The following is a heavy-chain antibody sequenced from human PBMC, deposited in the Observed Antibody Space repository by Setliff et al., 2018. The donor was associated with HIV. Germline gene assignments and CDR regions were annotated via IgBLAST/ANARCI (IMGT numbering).Heavy chain of an antibody. J-gene: IGHJ4*02. Sequence: PSETLSLTCTVSGGSISSYYWSWVRQAPGKGLEWVANINEGGSDQYYVDSVKGRFTISRDNAKNSLYLQMNSLRAEDTAVYFCAKDGPAVDTAKDYWGQGTLVTV. D-gene: IGHD5-18*01. V-gene: IGHV3-7*01. CDR2: INEGGSDQ. CDR1: GGSISSYY. CDR3: AKDGPAVDTAKDY.